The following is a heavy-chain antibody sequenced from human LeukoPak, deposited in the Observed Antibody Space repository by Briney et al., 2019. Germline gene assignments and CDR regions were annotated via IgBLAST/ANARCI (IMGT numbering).Heavy chain of an antibody. CDR1: GFTFINAW. Sequence: GGSPRLSFAASGFTFINAWMSWVRQAPGKGLEWVGRIKSKADGGTTDYAASVKGRFTISRDNSENTLQMNSLKTEDTAVYYCTTEYEGSGSAFDIWGQGTMVTVSS. CDR3: TTEYEGSGSAFDI. V-gene: IGHV3-15*01. CDR2: IKSKADGGTT. D-gene: IGHD1-26*01. J-gene: IGHJ3*02.